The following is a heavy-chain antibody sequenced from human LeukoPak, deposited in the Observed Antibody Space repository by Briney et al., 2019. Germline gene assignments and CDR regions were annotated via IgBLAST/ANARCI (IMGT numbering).Heavy chain of an antibody. CDR3: ARGANMVRGADDAFDI. V-gene: IGHV3-30*01. Sequence: GGSLRLSCAASGFTFSSYAMHWVRQAPGKGLEWVAVISYDGSNKYYADSVKGRFTISRDNSKNTLYLQMNSLRAEDTDVYYCARGANMVRGADDAFDIWGQGTMVTVSS. CDR2: ISYDGSNK. D-gene: IGHD3-10*01. CDR1: GFTFSSYA. J-gene: IGHJ3*02.